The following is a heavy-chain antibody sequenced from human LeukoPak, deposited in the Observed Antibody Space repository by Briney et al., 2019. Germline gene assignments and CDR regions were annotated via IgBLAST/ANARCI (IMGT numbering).Heavy chain of an antibody. D-gene: IGHD1-1*01. V-gene: IGHV3-33*01. CDR2: TRFDGSIK. Sequence: PGRSLRLSCAVSGFIFSDYGFHWVRQPPGKGLEWVAVTRFDGSIKQYADSVKGRFTISRDDSKNTLYLQMNSLKSEDTAVYYCARWGGTRQYYFDYWGRGTLVTVSS. J-gene: IGHJ4*02. CDR3: ARWGGTRQYYFDY. CDR1: GFIFSDYG.